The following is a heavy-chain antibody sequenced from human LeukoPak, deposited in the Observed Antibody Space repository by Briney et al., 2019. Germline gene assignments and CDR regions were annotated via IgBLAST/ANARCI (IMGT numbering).Heavy chain of an antibody. J-gene: IGHJ4*02. CDR3: ARQTGSGLFTLP. V-gene: IGHV4-61*02. CDR2: IYNSGHT. D-gene: IGHD3/OR15-3a*01. Sequence: SETLSLTCTVSGGSISSGSFYWSWIRQPAGKGLEWIGRIYNSGHTRYNPSLKSRVTLSVDTSKNQFSLRLTSVTAADTAMYYCARQTGSGLFTLPGGQGTLVTVSS. CDR1: GGSISSGSFY.